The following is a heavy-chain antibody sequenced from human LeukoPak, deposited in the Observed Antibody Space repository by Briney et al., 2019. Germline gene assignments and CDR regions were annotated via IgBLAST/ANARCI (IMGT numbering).Heavy chain of an antibody. CDR3: AKGKYSSGWYVFDY. V-gene: IGHV3-23*01. Sequence: GGSLRLSCAASGFTFSSYVMSWVRQAPGKGLEWVSTIIGSDDNTYYADSVKGRFTISRDNSKNTLYLQTNSLRAEDTVVYYCAKGKYSSGWYVFDYWGQGTLVTVSS. CDR2: IIGSDDNT. CDR1: GFTFSSYV. D-gene: IGHD6-19*01. J-gene: IGHJ4*02.